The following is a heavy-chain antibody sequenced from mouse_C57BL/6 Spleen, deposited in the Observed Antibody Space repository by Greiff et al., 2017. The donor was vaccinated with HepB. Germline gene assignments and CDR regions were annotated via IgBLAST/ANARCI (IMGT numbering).Heavy chain of an antibody. CDR1: GYTFTSYW. D-gene: IGHD1-1*01. CDR2: IHPNSGST. CDR3: ARPITTEGFDY. J-gene: IGHJ2*01. V-gene: IGHV1-64*01. Sequence: QVQLQQPGAELVKPGASVKLSCKASGYTFTSYWMHWVKQRPGPGLEWIGMIHPNSGSTNYNEKFKSKATLTVDKSSSTAYMQLSSLTSEDSAVYYCARPITTEGFDYWGQGTTLTVSS.